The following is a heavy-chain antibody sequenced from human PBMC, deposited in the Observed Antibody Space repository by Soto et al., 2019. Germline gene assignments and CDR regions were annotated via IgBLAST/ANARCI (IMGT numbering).Heavy chain of an antibody. CDR1: VYTFTDYY. CDR2: VNPKSGGT. Sequence: GXSGKVCCNASVYTFTDYYMHWVRQAPGQGLEWMGWVNPKSGGTNYAQKFQGRVTMTRDTSINTAYMELSRLRSDDTAMYYCARGPPRKWVDLSGQGILVTVSS. J-gene: IGHJ5*02. CDR3: ARGPPRKWVDL. V-gene: IGHV1-2*02.